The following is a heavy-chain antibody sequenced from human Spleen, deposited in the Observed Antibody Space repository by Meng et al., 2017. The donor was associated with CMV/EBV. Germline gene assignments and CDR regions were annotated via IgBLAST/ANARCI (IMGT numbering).Heavy chain of an antibody. D-gene: IGHD3-10*02. J-gene: IGHJ4*02. CDR2: FDPEDGET. V-gene: IGHV1-24*01. CDR3: GREEVVLFVEPSGNIDY. Sequence: ASVKVSCKVSGYSLTELSIQWVRQAPGKGLEWMGGFDPEDGETIYAQKFQGRVTMTEDTSTNTAYMELSNLRSDDTAVYYCGREEVVLFVEPSGNIDYWGQGTLVTVSS. CDR1: GYSLTELS.